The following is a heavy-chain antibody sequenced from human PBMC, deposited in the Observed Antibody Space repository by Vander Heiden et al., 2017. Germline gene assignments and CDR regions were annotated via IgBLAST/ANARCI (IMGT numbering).Heavy chain of an antibody. CDR3: ARLWFGELSNWFDP. D-gene: IGHD3-10*01. J-gene: IGHJ5*02. CDR2: IYYSGST. V-gene: IGHV4-39*01. Sequence: QLQLQESGPGLVKPSETLSLTCTVSGGSISSSSYSWGWIRQPPGKGLEWIGSIYYSGSTYYKPSLKSRVTMSVDTSKNQFALKLSSVTAADTAVYYCARLWFGELSNWFDPWGQGTLVTVSS. CDR1: GGSISSSSYS.